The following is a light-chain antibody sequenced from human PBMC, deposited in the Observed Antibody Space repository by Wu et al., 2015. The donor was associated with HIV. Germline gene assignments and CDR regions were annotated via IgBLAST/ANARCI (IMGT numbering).Light chain of an antibody. Sequence: EIVLTQSPATLSLSPGERATLSCRASQSVSSYLAWYQQKPGQAPRLLIYGASNRATGIPDRFSGGGSGTDFTLTISRLEPEDFAVYYCQQYGSSPRKYTFGQGTKLEIK. J-gene: IGKJ2*01. CDR2: GAS. CDR3: QQYGSSPRKYT. CDR1: QSVSSY. V-gene: IGKV3-20*01.